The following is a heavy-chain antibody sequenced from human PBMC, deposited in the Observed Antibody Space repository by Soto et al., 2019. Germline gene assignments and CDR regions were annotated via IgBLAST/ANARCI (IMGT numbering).Heavy chain of an antibody. J-gene: IGHJ6*02. Sequence: QGQLQESGPGLVKPSQTLSLTCPVSGGSISSGGYYWSWIRQHPGKCLEWIGYIYYSGSTYYNPSLKSRVTISVDTSKHQFSLKLSSVTAAATAVYYCARDSSSWPRGGYGMDVWGQGTTVTVSS. CDR1: GGSISSGGYY. V-gene: IGHV4-31*03. CDR3: ARDSSSWPRGGYGMDV. D-gene: IGHD6-13*01. CDR2: IYYSGST.